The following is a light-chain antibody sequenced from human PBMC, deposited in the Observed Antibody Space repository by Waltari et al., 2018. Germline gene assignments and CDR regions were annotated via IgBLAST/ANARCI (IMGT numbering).Light chain of an antibody. Sequence: QSALTSPASAPRPPAKSTTFSRSVTDRAVSVSESVSLYQQHPGKAPHLIIYEVSNRPSGISNRFSASKSGNTASLTISGLQAEDEADYYCSSYTTSSAPGVFGTGTRVTVL. CDR3: SSYTTSSAPGV. J-gene: IGLJ1*01. CDR2: EVS. CDR1: DRAVSVSES. V-gene: IGLV2-14*01.